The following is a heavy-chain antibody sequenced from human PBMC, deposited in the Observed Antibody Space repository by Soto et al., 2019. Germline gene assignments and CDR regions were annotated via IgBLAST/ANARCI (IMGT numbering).Heavy chain of an antibody. D-gene: IGHD3-16*01. V-gene: IGHV1-69*18. Sequence: QVQLVQSGAEVKKPGSSVKVSCSASGVTFSSYAFTWVRQAPGQGLEWMGNIIPVFRTSNYAQRFQGRLTISADESTNTFSMELSSLRSEDTAVYFCAKDGSWDGGGGESWGQGTLVIVSS. J-gene: IGHJ4*02. CDR3: AKDGSWDGGGGES. CDR2: IIPVFRTS. CDR1: GVTFSSYA.